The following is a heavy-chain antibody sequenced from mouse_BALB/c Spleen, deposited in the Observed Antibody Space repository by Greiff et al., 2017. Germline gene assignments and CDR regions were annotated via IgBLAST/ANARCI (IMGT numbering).Heavy chain of an antibody. V-gene: IGHV1S81*02. CDR3: TRRDYYGTSDY. CDR1: GYTFTSYY. CDR2: INPSNGGT. D-gene: IGHD1-1*01. Sequence: VQVVESGAELVKPGASVKLSCKASGYTFTSYYMYWVKQRPGQGLEWIGEINPSNGGTNFNEKFKSKATLTVDKSSSTAYMQLSSLTSEDSAVYYCTRRDYYGTSDYWGQGTTLTVSS. J-gene: IGHJ2*01.